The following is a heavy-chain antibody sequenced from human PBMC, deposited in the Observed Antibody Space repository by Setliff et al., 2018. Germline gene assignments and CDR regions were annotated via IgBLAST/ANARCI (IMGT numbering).Heavy chain of an antibody. CDR1: GDSISSHI. Sequence: NPSETLSLTCTVSGDSISSHIWTWIRQPAAGEGLEWIGRLYTSGDTDYNPSPKSRVTMSVDTSKNQLSLKLSSVTAADTAVYYCARDRVVVGAGRRGYYFDYWGQGTLVTVSS. CDR3: ARDRVVVGAGRRGYYFDY. D-gene: IGHD2-15*01. J-gene: IGHJ4*02. CDR2: LYTSGDT. V-gene: IGHV4-4*07.